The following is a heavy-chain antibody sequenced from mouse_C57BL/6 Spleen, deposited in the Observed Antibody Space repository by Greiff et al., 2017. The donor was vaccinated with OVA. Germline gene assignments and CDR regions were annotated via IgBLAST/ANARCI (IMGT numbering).Heavy chain of an antibody. CDR3: ARYDYGEGWFAY. Sequence: VQLKQSGAELVRPGTSVKVSCKASGYAFTNYLIEWVKQRPGQGLEWIGVINPGSGGTNYNEKFKGKATLTADKSSSTAYMQLSSLTSEDSAVYFCARYDYGEGWFAYWGQGTLVTVSA. CDR2: INPGSGGT. J-gene: IGHJ3*01. CDR1: GYAFTNYL. D-gene: IGHD2-4*01. V-gene: IGHV1-54*01.